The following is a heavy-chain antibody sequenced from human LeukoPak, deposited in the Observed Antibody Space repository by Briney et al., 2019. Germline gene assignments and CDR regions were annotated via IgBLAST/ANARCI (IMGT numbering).Heavy chain of an antibody. Sequence: SGGSLRLSCAASEFSVGSNYMTWVRQAPGKGLEWVSAISGSGGSTYYADSVKGRFTISRDNSKNTLYLQMNSLRAEDTAVYYCAKVSHYYDSSGYYYGALDYWGQGTLVTVSS. CDR2: ISGSGGST. CDR1: EFSVGSNY. D-gene: IGHD3-22*01. CDR3: AKVSHYYDSSGYYYGALDY. V-gene: IGHV3-23*01. J-gene: IGHJ4*02.